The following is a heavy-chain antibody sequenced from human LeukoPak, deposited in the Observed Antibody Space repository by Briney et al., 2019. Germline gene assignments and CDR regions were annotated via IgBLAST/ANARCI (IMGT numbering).Heavy chain of an antibody. CDR3: ASEDIVATIPEF. V-gene: IGHV4-59*12. Sequence: GSLRLSCAASGFTFSSYSMNWVRQAPGKGLEWIGYIYYSGSANYNPSLKSRVTISVDTSKNQFYLNLTSVTAADTAVYYCASEDIVATIPEFWSQGTLVTVSS. D-gene: IGHD5-12*01. CDR2: IYYSGSA. CDR1: GFTFSSYS. J-gene: IGHJ4*02.